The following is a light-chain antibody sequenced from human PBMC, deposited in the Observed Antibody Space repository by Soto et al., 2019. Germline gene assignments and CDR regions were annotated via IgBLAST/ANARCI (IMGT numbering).Light chain of an antibody. CDR2: EVT. CDR1: SSDVGGY. J-gene: IGLJ2*01. Sequence: QAVVTQPPSASGSPGQSVTISCTGTSSDVGGYVSWYQQHPGKAPQLMIYEVTKRPSGVPDRFSGSKSGNTASLTVSGLQAEDEADYYCTSYAGSNNLLFGGGTKLTVL. V-gene: IGLV2-8*01. CDR3: TSYAGSNNLL.